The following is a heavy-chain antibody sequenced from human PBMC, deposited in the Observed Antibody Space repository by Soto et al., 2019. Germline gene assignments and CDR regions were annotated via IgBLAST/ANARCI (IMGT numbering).Heavy chain of an antibody. CDR1: GGSISRAGYS. D-gene: IGHD2-21*02. V-gene: IGHV4-30-2*06. J-gene: IGHJ4*02. CDR2: IYNSGST. Sequence: QLQLQESGSRLVKPSQTLSLTCAVSGGSISRAGYSWSWIRQSPGKGLEWFGYIYNSGSTFYNPSLKSRLTISVDRSKNQLALQLTSVTAADTAVYYCASSRMVTTYFDYWGQGTLVTVSS. CDR3: ASSRMVTTYFDY.